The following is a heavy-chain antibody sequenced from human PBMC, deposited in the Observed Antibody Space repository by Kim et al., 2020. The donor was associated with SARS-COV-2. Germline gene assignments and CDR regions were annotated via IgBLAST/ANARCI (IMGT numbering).Heavy chain of an antibody. D-gene: IGHD3-9*01. CDR2: IKSKTDGGTT. CDR3: TTEYYDILTGYYNGPGFDY. CDR1: GFTFSNAW. J-gene: IGHJ4*02. V-gene: IGHV3-15*01. Sequence: GGSLRLSCAASGFTFSNAWMSWVRQAPGKGLEWVGRIKSKTDGGTTDYATPVKGRFTISRDDSKNTLYLQMNSLKTEDTAVYYCTTEYYDILTGYYNGPGFDYWGQGTLVTVSS.